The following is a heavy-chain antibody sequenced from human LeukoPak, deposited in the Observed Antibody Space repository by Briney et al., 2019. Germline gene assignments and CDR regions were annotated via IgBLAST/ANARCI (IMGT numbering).Heavy chain of an antibody. D-gene: IGHD3-22*01. J-gene: IGHJ4*02. CDR1: GFTFSRVA. V-gene: IGHV3-23*01. CDR3: AKDGNYFDSSGYLIPFDY. Sequence: GGSLRLSCAASGFTFSRVAMSWVRQAPGKGLEGVSSISGSNRTTYYADSVKGLFTISRDNSKNILYLPMNSLRADDPAVYYCAKDGNYFDSSGYLIPFDYWGQGTLVTVSS. CDR2: ISGSNRTT.